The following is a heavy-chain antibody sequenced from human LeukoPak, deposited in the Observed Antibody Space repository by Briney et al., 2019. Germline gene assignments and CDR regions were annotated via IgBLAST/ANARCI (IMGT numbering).Heavy chain of an antibody. CDR2: ISGYNGNT. D-gene: IGHD6-13*01. CDR3: ARESIAAEIDY. V-gene: IGHV1-18*01. CDR1: GYTFTNYG. Sequence: ASVKVSCKASGYTFTNYGLSWVRQAPGQGLEWMGWISGYNGNTKYVQKLQGRVTMTRDTSTTTAYMELRSLRSDDTAVYYCARESIAAEIDYWGQGTLVTVSS. J-gene: IGHJ4*02.